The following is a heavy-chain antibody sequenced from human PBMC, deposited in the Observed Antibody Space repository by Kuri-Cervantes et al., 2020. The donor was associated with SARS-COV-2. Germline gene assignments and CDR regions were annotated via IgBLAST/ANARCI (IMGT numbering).Heavy chain of an antibody. D-gene: IGHD3-16*01. CDR2: IDPSDSET. V-gene: IGHV5-10-1*01. CDR1: GGTFNNFA. Sequence: KVSCKASGGTFNNFAISWVRQAPGQGLEWMGRIDPSDSETNYSPSFEGHVTMSVDKSINTAYLQWSSLKASDTAMYYCATRYGHSFAYGYWGQGSLVTVSS. CDR3: ATRYGHSFAYGY. J-gene: IGHJ4*02.